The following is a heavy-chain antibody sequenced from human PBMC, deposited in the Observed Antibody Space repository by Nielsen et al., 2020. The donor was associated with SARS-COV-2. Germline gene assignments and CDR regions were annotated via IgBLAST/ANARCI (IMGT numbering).Heavy chain of an antibody. Sequence: WIRQPPGKGPEWVSTISGSGGSTYYADSVKGRFTISRDNSKNTLYLQMNSLRPEDTAVYYCAKRGWVVPAAIQEVYLDQWGKGTLVTVSS. J-gene: IGHJ4*02. CDR3: AKRGWVVPAAIQEVYLDQ. D-gene: IGHD2-2*02. CDR2: ISGSGGST. V-gene: IGHV3-23*01.